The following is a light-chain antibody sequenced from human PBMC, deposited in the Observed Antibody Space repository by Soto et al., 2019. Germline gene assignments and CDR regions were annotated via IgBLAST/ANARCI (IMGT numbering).Light chain of an antibody. V-gene: IGKV1-39*01. J-gene: IGKJ3*01. CDR1: QTVIRY. CDR3: EESYSTLFT. Sequence: IQMTQFPSSLSASVGDRVTITCRAGQTVIRYLNWYQQKPGRAPNLLIYAVSNLQSGVPSRFSCSGSGTAFTLPSSELQPEDFATYYCEESYSTLFTFGPGTKVDIK. CDR2: AVS.